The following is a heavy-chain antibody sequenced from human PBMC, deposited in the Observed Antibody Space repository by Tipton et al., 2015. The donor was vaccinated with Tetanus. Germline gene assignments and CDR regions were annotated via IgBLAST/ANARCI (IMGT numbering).Heavy chain of an antibody. Sequence: TLSLTCVVSNGSFNGFFWSWVRHPPGERLEWIGEINHSGSTNYNPSLKSRVSLSVDTSKSQVSLSLMSVTAADTAVYYCARLSSSANDAHGFDIWGQWTMVTVSS. J-gene: IGHJ3*02. CDR2: INHSGST. V-gene: IGHV4-34*09. CDR3: ARLSSSANDAHGFDI. CDR1: NGSFNGFF. D-gene: IGHD3-22*01.